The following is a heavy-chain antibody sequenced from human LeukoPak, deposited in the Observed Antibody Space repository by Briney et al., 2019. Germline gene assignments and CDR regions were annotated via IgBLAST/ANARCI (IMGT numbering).Heavy chain of an antibody. Sequence: ASVKVSCEASGGTFSSYAISWVRQAPGQGLEWMGGIIPIFGTANYAQKFQGRVTITADESTSTAYMELSSLRSEDTAVYYCARTSYDYVWGSYRLFDYWGQGTLVTVSS. J-gene: IGHJ4*02. CDR3: ARTSYDYVWGSYRLFDY. V-gene: IGHV1-69*13. CDR2: IIPIFGTA. D-gene: IGHD3-16*02. CDR1: GGTFSSYA.